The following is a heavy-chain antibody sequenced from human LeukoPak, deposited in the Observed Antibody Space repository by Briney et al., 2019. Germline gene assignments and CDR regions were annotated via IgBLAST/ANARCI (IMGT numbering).Heavy chain of an antibody. CDR1: GFTFSSYG. CDR2: ISYDGSNK. D-gene: IGHD2-2*01. V-gene: IGHV3-30*03. CDR3: ARDHPLVDAFDI. Sequence: GRSLRLSCAASGFTFSSYGMHWVRQAPGKGLEWVAVISYDGSNKYYADSVKGRFTISRDNSKNTLYLQMNSLRAEDTAVYYCARDHPLVDAFDIWGQGTMVTVSS. J-gene: IGHJ3*02.